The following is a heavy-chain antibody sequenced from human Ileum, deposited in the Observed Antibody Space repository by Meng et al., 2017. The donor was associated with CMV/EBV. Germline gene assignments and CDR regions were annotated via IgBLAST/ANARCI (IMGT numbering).Heavy chain of an antibody. D-gene: IGHD3-10*01. CDR1: GFTFSSYE. J-gene: IGHJ4*02. V-gene: IGHV3-48*03. CDR2: ISSSGSTI. CDR3: ARELVRGVIVYPYYFDY. Sequence: GESLKISCAASGFTFSSYEMNWVRQAPGKGLEWVSYISSSGSTIYYADSVKGRFTISRDNAKNSLYLQMNSLRAEDTAVYYCARELVRGVIVYPYYFDYWGQGTLVTVSS.